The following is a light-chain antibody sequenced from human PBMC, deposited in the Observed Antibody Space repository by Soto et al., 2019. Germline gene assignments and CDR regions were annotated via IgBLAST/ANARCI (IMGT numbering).Light chain of an antibody. CDR3: QQYNHYSSST. CDR1: QSISKW. V-gene: IGKV1-5*01. CDR2: DAS. J-gene: IGKJ2*01. Sequence: DIQLTQSPSTLSASVGDRVTITCRASQSISKWLAWYQHKPGKAPNLLISDASRLHSGVPSRFNASGSGTEFTLTIDGLQPDDFATYYCQQYNHYSSSTFGQGTKLES.